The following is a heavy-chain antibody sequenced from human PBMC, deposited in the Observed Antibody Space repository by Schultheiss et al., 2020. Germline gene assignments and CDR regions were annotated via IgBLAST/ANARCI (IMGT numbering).Heavy chain of an antibody. J-gene: IGHJ4*02. CDR3: AKDRSLAVAGSNFFDY. CDR2: ISYDGSNK. D-gene: IGHD6-19*01. Sequence: GGSLRLSCAASGFTVSSNYMSWVRQAPGKGLEWVAVISYDGSNKYYADSVKGRFTISRDNSKNTLYLQMNSLRAEDTAVYYCAKDRSLAVAGSNFFDYWGQGTLVTVS. CDR1: GFTVSSNY. V-gene: IGHV3-30*18.